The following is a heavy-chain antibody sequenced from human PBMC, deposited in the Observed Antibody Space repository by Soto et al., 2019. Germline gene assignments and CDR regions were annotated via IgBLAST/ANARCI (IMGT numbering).Heavy chain of an antibody. Sequence: PGGSLRLSCAASGFTFSSYGMHWVRQAPGKGLEWVAVISYDGSNKYYADSVKGRFTISRDNSKNTLYLQMNSLRAEDTAVYYCTSTPGDYYYDSSGYPDDAFDIWGQGTMVTVSS. CDR2: ISYDGSNK. J-gene: IGHJ3*02. V-gene: IGHV3-30*03. CDR3: TSTPGDYYYDSSGYPDDAFDI. CDR1: GFTFSSYG. D-gene: IGHD3-22*01.